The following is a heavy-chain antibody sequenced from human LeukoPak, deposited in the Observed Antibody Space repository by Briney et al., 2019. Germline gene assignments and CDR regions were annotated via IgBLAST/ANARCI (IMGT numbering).Heavy chain of an antibody. Sequence: ASLKVSCKASGYTFTNYDMHWVRQAPGQGLEWMGWINSNSGGTNYAQNFQGRVTMTRDTSISTAYMELSSLTSDDTAVYYCARTNMLDYWGQGTLVTVSS. CDR1: GYTFTNYD. D-gene: IGHD2-8*01. V-gene: IGHV1-2*02. CDR3: ARTNMLDY. J-gene: IGHJ4*02. CDR2: INSNSGGT.